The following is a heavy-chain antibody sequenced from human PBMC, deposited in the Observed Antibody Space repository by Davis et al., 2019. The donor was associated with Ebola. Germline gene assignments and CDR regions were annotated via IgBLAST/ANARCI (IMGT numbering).Heavy chain of an antibody. D-gene: IGHD1-26*01. CDR3: ARSKVGAFDAFDI. J-gene: IGHJ3*02. CDR1: GFTFSRYA. CDR2: ISYDGSNK. V-gene: IGHV3-30*04. Sequence: GESLKISCAAFGFTFSRYAMSWVRQAPGKGLEWVAVISYDGSNKYYADSVKGRFTISRDNSKNTLYLQMNSLRAEDTAVYYCARSKVGAFDAFDIWGQGTMVTVSS.